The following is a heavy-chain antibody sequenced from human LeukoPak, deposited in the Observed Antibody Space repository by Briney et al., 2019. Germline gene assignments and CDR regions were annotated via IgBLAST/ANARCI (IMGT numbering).Heavy chain of an antibody. CDR3: ARDPRMSGSYYPDAFDI. CDR2: ISSSGSTI. CDR1: GFTFSSYE. J-gene: IGHJ3*02. Sequence: GGSLRLSCAASGFTFSSYEMNWVRQAPGKGLEWVSYISSSGSTIYYADSVKGRFTISRDNAKNSLYLQMNSLRAEDTAAYYCARDPRMSGSYYPDAFDIWGQGTMVTVSS. D-gene: IGHD1-26*01. V-gene: IGHV3-48*03.